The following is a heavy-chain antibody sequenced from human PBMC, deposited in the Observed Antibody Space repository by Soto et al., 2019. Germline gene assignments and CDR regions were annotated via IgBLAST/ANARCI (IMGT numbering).Heavy chain of an antibody. CDR1: GGSMFSYY. D-gene: IGHD3-16*01. J-gene: IGHJ4*02. V-gene: IGHV4-4*07. Sequence: QVQLQESGPGLVKASETLSLTCTVSGGSMFSYYWSWIRQPAGKGLEWIARIYGSGGTNYNPSLKGRVTMSLDTYKNKFSLRLTSVTAADTAVYYCAREGASSYASRHFDNWGPGTLVTVSS. CDR2: IYGSGGT. CDR3: AREGASSYASRHFDN.